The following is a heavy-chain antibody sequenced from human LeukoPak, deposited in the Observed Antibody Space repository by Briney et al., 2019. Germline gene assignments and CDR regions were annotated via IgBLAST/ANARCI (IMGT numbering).Heavy chain of an antibody. CDR1: GYTFTSYG. Sequence: ASVKVSCKASGYTFTSYGISWVRQAPGQGLEWMGWISAYNGNTNYAQKLQGRVTMTTDTSTSTAYMELRSLRSDDTAVYYCARGSDRYSSGWPTREDYWGQGTLVTVSS. V-gene: IGHV1-18*01. D-gene: IGHD6-19*01. CDR2: ISAYNGNT. J-gene: IGHJ4*02. CDR3: ARGSDRYSSGWPTREDY.